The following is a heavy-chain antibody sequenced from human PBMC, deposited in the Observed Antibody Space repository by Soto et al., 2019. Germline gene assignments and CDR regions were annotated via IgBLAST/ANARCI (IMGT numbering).Heavy chain of an antibody. CDR1: GYTFTSYG. D-gene: IGHD3-22*01. Sequence: QVQLVQSGAEVKKPGASVKVSCKASGYTFTSYGISWVRQAPGQGLEWMGWISAYNGNTNYAQKLQGRVTMTTNTSTRTASMELRSFRSDDTAVYYCARNGITMIVADNPVADYWVQGTLVTVSS. V-gene: IGHV1-18*01. CDR3: ARNGITMIVADNPVADY. CDR2: ISAYNGNT. J-gene: IGHJ4*02.